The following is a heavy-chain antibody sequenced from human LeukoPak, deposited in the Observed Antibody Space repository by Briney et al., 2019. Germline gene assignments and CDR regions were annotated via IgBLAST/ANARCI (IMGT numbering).Heavy chain of an antibody. CDR3: AKDISAAMVRYYFDY. V-gene: IGHV3-9*01. CDR2: ISWNSGSI. Sequence: PGGSLRLSCAASGFTFDDYAMHWVRHAPGRGLEGFSGISWNSGSISYADSVRGRFTISRDNAKNSLYLQMNNLRAEDTALYYCAKDISAAMVRYYFDYWGQGTLVTVSS. D-gene: IGHD3-10*01. CDR1: GFTFDDYA. J-gene: IGHJ4*02.